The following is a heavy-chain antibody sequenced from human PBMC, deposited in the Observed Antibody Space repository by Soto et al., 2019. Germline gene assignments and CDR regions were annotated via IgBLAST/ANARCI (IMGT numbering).Heavy chain of an antibody. CDR2: IYYSGST. CDR3: AKCTGTHSSGLYYFDY. Sequence: QVQLQQSGPGLVKPSQTLSLTCTVSGGSISSGGYYWSWIRQHPGKGLEWIGYIYYSGSTYYNPSLKSRVTISVDTSKNQFSLKLSSVTAADTAVYYCAKCTGTHSSGLYYFDYWGQGTLVTVSS. D-gene: IGHD3-22*01. V-gene: IGHV4-31*03. J-gene: IGHJ4*02. CDR1: GGSISSGGYY.